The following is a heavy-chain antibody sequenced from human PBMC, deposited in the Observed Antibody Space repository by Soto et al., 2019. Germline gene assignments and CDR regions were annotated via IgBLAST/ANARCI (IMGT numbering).Heavy chain of an antibody. CDR1: GGSISSGGYS. CDR3: ARDYYGMDV. J-gene: IGHJ6*02. Sequence: PWETLSLTCTVSGGSISSGGYSWTWIRQSPGKGLEWIGYTYQSGSAYYNPSLKGRVTISVDRSKNQFSLNLTSVTAADTAVYYCARDYYGMDVWGQGTTVTVSS. V-gene: IGHV4-30-2*06. CDR2: TYQSGSA.